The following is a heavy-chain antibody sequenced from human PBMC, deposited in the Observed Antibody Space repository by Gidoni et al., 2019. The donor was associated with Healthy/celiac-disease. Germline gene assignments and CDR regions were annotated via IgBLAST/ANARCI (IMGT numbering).Heavy chain of an antibody. CDR1: GFTFSSNA. D-gene: IGHD5-12*01. J-gene: IGHJ4*02. CDR2: ISYDGSNK. CDR3: ARDYSVATINGAFDY. Sequence: QVQLVESGGGVVQPGRSLRPSCAASGFTFSSNAMHWVRQAPGKGLEWVAVISYDGSNKYYADSVKGRVTISRDNSKNTLYLQMNSLRAEDTAVYYGARDYSVATINGAFDYWGQGTLVTVSS. V-gene: IGHV3-30-3*01.